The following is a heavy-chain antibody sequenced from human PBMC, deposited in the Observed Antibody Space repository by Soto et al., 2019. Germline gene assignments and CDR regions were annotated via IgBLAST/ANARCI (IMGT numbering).Heavy chain of an antibody. V-gene: IGHV3-7*01. CDR2: INQDGSVI. Sequence: EVQLVESGEGLVQPGGSLRLSCAASGFTFNIYWMTWVRQAPGMGLEWVANINQDGSVIYFVDSLKGRFTISRDNAKNSLYLQMNSLRAEDTAIYFCARIGYSSSSLDYWGQGTLVTVPS. CDR1: GFTFNIYW. CDR3: ARIGYSSSSLDY. J-gene: IGHJ4*02. D-gene: IGHD6-6*01.